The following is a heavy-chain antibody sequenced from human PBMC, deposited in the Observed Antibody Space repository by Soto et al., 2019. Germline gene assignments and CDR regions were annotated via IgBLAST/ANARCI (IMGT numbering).Heavy chain of an antibody. D-gene: IGHD1-26*01. Sequence: QVQLQESGPGLVKPSQTLSLTCTVSGGSISSGGYYWSWIRQHPGKGLEWIGYIYYSGSTFYNPSLKSRVTISVDTSKTQCSLKLSSVTAADTAVYYCAREVVGAPGVYYYYGMDVWGQGTTVTVSS. CDR3: AREVVGAPGVYYYYGMDV. CDR2: IYYSGST. CDR1: GGSISSGGYY. V-gene: IGHV4-31*03. J-gene: IGHJ6*02.